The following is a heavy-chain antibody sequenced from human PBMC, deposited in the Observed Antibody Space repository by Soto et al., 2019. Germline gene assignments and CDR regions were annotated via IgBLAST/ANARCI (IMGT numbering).Heavy chain of an antibody. D-gene: IGHD3-10*01. CDR1: GGTFSSYA. CDR2: IIPIFGTA. J-gene: IGHJ6*02. V-gene: IGHV1-69*12. CDR3: AREGGSGNYRYYAMDV. Sequence: QVQLVQSGADVKKPGSSVKVSCKASGGTFSSYAISWVRQAPGQGLEWMGGIIPIFGTANYAQKFQGRVTITADESTSTAYMELSSLRSEDTAVYYCAREGGSGNYRYYAMDVWGQGTTVTVSS.